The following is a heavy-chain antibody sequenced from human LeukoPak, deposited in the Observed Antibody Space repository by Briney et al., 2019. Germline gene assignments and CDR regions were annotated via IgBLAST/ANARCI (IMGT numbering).Heavy chain of an antibody. D-gene: IGHD3-10*01. V-gene: IGHV3-23*01. CDR1: GFTFSSYA. Sequence: GGSLRLSCATSGFTFSSYAMSWVRQAPGKGLEWVSGIGASGGSTYYADSVKGRFTISRDNSKNTLYLQMNSLRAEDTAVYYCAKSTMLRGVPDYWGQGTLVTVSS. CDR2: IGASGGST. CDR3: AKSTMLRGVPDY. J-gene: IGHJ4*02.